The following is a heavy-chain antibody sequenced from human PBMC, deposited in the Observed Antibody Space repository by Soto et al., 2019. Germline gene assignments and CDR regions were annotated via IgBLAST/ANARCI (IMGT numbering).Heavy chain of an antibody. Sequence: QVQLVQSAAEVTKPGASVKVSCKASGYTFIGYFIHWVRQAPGQGLEWMGWINPNSGSTNYAQKFQGRVTMTRDTSISTAYMELSRLTSDDTAVYYCALTTFNYDRSGYPLDYWGQGALVTVSS. CDR3: ALTTFNYDRSGYPLDY. D-gene: IGHD3-22*01. CDR2: INPNSGST. CDR1: GYTFIGYF. V-gene: IGHV1-2*02. J-gene: IGHJ4*02.